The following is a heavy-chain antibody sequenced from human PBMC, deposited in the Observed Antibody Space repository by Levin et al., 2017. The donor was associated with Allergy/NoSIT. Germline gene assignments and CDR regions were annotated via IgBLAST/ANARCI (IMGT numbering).Heavy chain of an antibody. CDR3: ARGLPRITMVRGALDY. J-gene: IGHJ4*02. CDR1: GGSFSGSY. V-gene: IGHV4-34*01. D-gene: IGHD3-10*01. Sequence: SQTLSLTCAVYGGSFSGSYWSWIRQPPGKGLEWIGEINHSGSTNYNPSLKSRVTISVDTSKNQFSLKLSSVTAADTAVYYCARGLPRITMVRGALDYWGQGTLVTVSS. CDR2: INHSGST.